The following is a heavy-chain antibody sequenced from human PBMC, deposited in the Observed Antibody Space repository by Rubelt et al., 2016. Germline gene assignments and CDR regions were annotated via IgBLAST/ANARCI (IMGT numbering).Heavy chain of an antibody. Sequence: VQLVESGGGVVQPGRSLRLSCAASGFTFSSYAMSWVRQAPGKGLEWVSAISGSGGSTYYADSVKGRFTISRDNSKNTLYLQMNSLRAEDTAVYYCAKGDSNYAPYYYYGMDVWGQGTTVTVSS. D-gene: IGHD4-11*01. J-gene: IGHJ6*02. CDR1: GFTFSSYA. CDR3: AKGDSNYAPYYYYGMDV. CDR2: ISGSGGST. V-gene: IGHV3-23*04.